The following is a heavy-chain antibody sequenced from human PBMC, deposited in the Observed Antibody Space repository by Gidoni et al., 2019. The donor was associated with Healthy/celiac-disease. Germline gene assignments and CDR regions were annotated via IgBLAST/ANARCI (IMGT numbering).Heavy chain of an antibody. CDR1: GFTFSSYS. CDR2: ISSSSSYI. V-gene: IGHV3-21*01. CDR3: ARSLDYGDSHDAFDI. Sequence: EVQLVESGGGLVKPGGSLRLSCAASGFTFSSYSMNWVRQAPGKGLEWVSSISSSSSYIYYADSVKGRFTISRDNAKNSLYLQMNSLRAEDTAVYYCARSLDYGDSHDAFDIWGQGTMVTVSS. D-gene: IGHD4-17*01. J-gene: IGHJ3*02.